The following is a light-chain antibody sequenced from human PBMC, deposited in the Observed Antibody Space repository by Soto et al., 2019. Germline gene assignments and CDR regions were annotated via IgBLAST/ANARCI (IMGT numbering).Light chain of an antibody. V-gene: IGKV3-15*01. CDR2: GAS. J-gene: IGKJ2*01. CDR1: QRISSN. CDR3: QQYNIWPPYT. Sequence: EIVMTQSPATLSVSPGERATLYCKASQRISSNLAWYQQKPGQPPRLLIYGASTRATGISARFSGSGSGTEFTRTISGLQSEDFALYYCQQYNIWPPYTFGQGTKVEI.